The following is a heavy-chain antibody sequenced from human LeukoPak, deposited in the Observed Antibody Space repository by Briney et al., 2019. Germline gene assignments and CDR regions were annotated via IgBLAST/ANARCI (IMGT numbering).Heavy chain of an antibody. CDR1: GFTFSSYA. Sequence: GGSLRLSCAASGFTFSSYAMSWVRQAPGKGLEWVAVISYDGSNKYYADSVKGRFTISRDNSKNTLYLQMNSLRAEDTAVYYCATNIAVAAIGYAFDIWGQGTMVTVSS. CDR2: ISYDGSNK. J-gene: IGHJ3*02. V-gene: IGHV3-30-3*01. D-gene: IGHD6-19*01. CDR3: ATNIAVAAIGYAFDI.